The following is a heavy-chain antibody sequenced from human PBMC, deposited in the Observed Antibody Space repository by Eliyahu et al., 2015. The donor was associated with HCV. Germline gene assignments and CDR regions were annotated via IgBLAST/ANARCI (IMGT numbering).Heavy chain of an antibody. Sequence: QVQLXQSGAEVKKPGSSVKVSCKASGXTFXXYAISWVRQAPGXGLXWMGGIXPIFGTANYAQKFQGRVTITADESTSTAYMELSSLRSEDTAVYYCAREMVRGIRASRGDAFDIWGQGTMVTVS. CDR1: GXTFXXYA. V-gene: IGHV1-69*01. J-gene: IGHJ3*02. CDR3: AREMVRGIRASRGDAFDI. D-gene: IGHD3-10*01. CDR2: IXPIFGTA.